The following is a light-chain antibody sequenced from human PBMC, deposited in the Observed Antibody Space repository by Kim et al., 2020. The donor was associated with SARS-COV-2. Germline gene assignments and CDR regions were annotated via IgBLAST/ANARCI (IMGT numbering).Light chain of an antibody. CDR3: QQYGSSPYS. J-gene: IGKJ2*03. CDR2: AAS. V-gene: IGKV3-20*01. CDR1: ESVSSSQ. Sequence: LSPGERVILSCRASESVSSSQLAWYQQKPGQAPRPLIYAASSRATGIPDRFSGSGSGTDFTLTISRLEPEDFAVYYCQQYGSSPYSFGQGTKLEI.